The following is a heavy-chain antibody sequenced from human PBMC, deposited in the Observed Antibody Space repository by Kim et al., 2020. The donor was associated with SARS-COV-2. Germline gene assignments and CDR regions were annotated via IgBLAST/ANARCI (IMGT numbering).Heavy chain of an antibody. D-gene: IGHD3-3*02. Sequence: ASVKVSCKASGYTFTDYAIHWVRQVPGQSPEWMAYINAGNGDPIYSQKFQDRVTLTRDTSANTAYMDLSSLRSDDTAVYYCARDTFPLLGRSQGRGDYFESWGPGALVTVSS. J-gene: IGHJ5*01. CDR1: GYTFTDYA. V-gene: IGHV1-3*01. CDR3: ARDTFPLLGRSQGRGDYFES. CDR2: INAGNGDP.